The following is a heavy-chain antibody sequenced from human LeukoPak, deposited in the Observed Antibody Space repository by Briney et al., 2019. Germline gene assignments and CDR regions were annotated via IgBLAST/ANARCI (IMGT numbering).Heavy chain of an antibody. Sequence: GGSLRLSCAASGFTFNSYAMSWVRQGPGKGLEWVSTISGSGGTTYYADSVKGRFTISRDNSKNTLYLQMNSLGAEDAAVYYCARGNQRSSHYWYFDLWGRGTLVTVSS. V-gene: IGHV3-23*01. J-gene: IGHJ2*01. CDR2: ISGSGGTT. D-gene: IGHD1-14*01. CDR1: GFTFNSYA. CDR3: ARGNQRSSHYWYFDL.